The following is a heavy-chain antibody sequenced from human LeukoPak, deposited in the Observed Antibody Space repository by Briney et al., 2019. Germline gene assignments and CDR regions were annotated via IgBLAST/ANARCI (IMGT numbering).Heavy chain of an antibody. CDR3: AKGALGLLSQHFDY. Sequence: GRSLRLSCAASGFTFSSYAIHWVRQAPGKGLEWVTFISYDGSSKSYADSVKGRFTTSRDNSKNTLYLQMNSLRAEDTAVYYCAKGALGLLSQHFDYWGQGTLVTVSS. V-gene: IGHV3-30-3*01. J-gene: IGHJ4*02. CDR1: GFTFSSYA. D-gene: IGHD2-15*01. CDR2: ISYDGSSK.